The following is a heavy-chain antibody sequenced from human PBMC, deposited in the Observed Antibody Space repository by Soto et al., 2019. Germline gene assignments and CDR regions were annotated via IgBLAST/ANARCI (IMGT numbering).Heavy chain of an antibody. V-gene: IGHV1-18*01. CDR3: ARSIVVVTALDY. D-gene: IGHD2-21*02. CDR1: GYTFISYG. J-gene: IGHJ4*02. CDR2: ISAYNGNT. Sequence: ASVKVSCKASGYTFISYGISWVRQAPGQGLEWMGWISAYNGNTNYAQKFQGRVTITRDTSASTAYMELSSLRSEDTAVYYCARSIVVVTALDYWGQGTLVTAPQ.